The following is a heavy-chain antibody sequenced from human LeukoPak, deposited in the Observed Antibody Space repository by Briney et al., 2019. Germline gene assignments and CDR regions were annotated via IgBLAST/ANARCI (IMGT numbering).Heavy chain of an antibody. CDR2: INPSGGST. CDR1: GYTFTSYY. J-gene: IGHJ4*02. Sequence: ASVKVSCKASGYTFTSYYMHWVRQAPGQGLEWMGIINPSGGSTSYAQKFQGRVTMTRDTSISTAYMELSRLRSDDTAVYYCARGVTMVRGVIPSVYFDYWGQGTLVTVSS. CDR3: ARGVTMVRGVIPSVYFDY. D-gene: IGHD3-10*01. V-gene: IGHV1-46*01.